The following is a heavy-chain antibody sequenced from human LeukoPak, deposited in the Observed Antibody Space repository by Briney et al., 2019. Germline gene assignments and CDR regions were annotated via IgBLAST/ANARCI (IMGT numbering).Heavy chain of an antibody. V-gene: IGHV3-21*01. CDR3: ARGAYDIFQANWFDP. Sequence: GGSLRLSCAASGFTFSSYSMNWVRQAPGKGLEWVSSISSSSSYIYYAHSVKGRFTISRDNAKNSLYLQMNSLRAEDTAVYYCARGAYDIFQANWFDPWGQGTLVTVSS. J-gene: IGHJ5*02. D-gene: IGHD3-9*01. CDR2: ISSSSSYI. CDR1: GFTFSSYS.